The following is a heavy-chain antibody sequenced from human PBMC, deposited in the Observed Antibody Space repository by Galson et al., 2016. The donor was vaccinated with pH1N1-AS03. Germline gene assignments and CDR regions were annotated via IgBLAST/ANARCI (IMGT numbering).Heavy chain of an antibody. J-gene: IGHJ6*02. V-gene: IGHV3-15*01. CDR2: IRSKTDGATS. CDR3: AEENWNDKGFYGMDV. CDR1: GFTFSNAW. Sequence: LRLSCAASGFTFSNAWMSWVRQAPGKGLEWVGRIRSKTDGATSDYAAPVKGRFTIESDDSKNTMFLQMNSLKNEDTGVYYCAEENWNDKGFYGMDVWGHGTTVTVSS. D-gene: IGHD1-1*01.